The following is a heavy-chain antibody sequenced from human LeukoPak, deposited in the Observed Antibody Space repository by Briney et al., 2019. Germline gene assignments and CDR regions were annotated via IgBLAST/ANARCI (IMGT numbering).Heavy chain of an antibody. J-gene: IGHJ4*02. CDR1: GFTFSNYW. Sequence: PGGSLRLSCAASGFTFSNYWMSWVRQVPGKGLEWVANIKQEGSEKTYVDSVKGRFTISRDNAKNSLYLQMNSLRAEDTAVYYCARDVVRYNYGLDYWGQGTLVTVSS. CDR3: ARDVVRYNYGLDY. CDR2: IKQEGSEK. V-gene: IGHV3-7*01. D-gene: IGHD5-18*01.